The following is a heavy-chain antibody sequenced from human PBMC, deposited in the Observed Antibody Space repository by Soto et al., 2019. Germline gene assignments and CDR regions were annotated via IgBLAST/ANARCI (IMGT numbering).Heavy chain of an antibody. V-gene: IGHV3-30*03. CDR2: ISYDGNNK. Sequence: QVQLVESGGGVVQPGRSLRLSCAASGFTFSSYGMHWVRQAPGKGLAWVAVISYDGNNKYYADSVKGRVTISRDNSKNRQYLQMNSLRTEDTAVYYCARGLLGSILGYCSSTSCHMDVWGQGTTVTVSS. CDR3: ARGLLGSILGYCSSTSCHMDV. CDR1: GFTFSSYG. D-gene: IGHD2-2*01. J-gene: IGHJ6*02.